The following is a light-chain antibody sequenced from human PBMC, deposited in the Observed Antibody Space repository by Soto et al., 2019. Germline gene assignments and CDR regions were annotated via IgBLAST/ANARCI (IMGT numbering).Light chain of an antibody. J-gene: IGLJ3*02. CDR2: DVS. CDR3: SSYAGSGVVV. CDR1: SSDVGGYNY. Sequence: QSVLTQPASVSASPGQSITISCTGTSSDVGGYNYVSWYQQYPGKAPKLMIYDVSDRPSGVSQRFSGSKSGDTASLTISGLQTEDEADYYCSSYAGSGVVVFGGGTKVTVL. V-gene: IGLV2-14*03.